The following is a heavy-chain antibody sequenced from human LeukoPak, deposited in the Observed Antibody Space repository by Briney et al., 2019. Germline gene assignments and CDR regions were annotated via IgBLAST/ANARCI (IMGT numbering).Heavy chain of an antibody. CDR1: GGSISSYY. J-gene: IGHJ4*02. V-gene: IGHV4-59*08. D-gene: IGHD2-2*01. CDR3: ARHALTSLIVVVPAALDY. CDR2: IYYSGST. Sequence: SETLSLTCTVSGGSISSYYWSWIRQPPGKGLEWIGYIYYSGSTNYNPSLKSRVTISVDTSKNQFSLKLISVTAADAAVYYCARHALTSLIVVVPAALDYWGQGTLVTVSS.